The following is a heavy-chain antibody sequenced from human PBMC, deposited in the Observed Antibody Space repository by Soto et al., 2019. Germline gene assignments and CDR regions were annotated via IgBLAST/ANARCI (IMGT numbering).Heavy chain of an antibody. Sequence: GGSGKVCFKASGGPFSSYAISLVRQAPGQGLEWMGGIIPIFGTANYAQKFQGRVTITADKSTSTAYMELSSLRSEDTAVYYCASLPDDSSGNDAFDIWGQGTMVTVSS. CDR3: ASLPDDSSGNDAFDI. CDR2: IIPIFGTA. D-gene: IGHD3-22*01. V-gene: IGHV1-69*06. CDR1: GGPFSSYA. J-gene: IGHJ3*02.